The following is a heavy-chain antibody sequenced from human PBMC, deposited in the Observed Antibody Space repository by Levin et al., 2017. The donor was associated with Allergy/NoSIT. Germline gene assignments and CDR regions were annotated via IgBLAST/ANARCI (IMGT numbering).Heavy chain of an antibody. Sequence: PGGSLRLSCAASGFIFSSYGMQWVRQTPDKGLEWVAVVSYDGKVKYYADSVKGRFGISRDNSENTLHLQMDSLRLEDTAVYYCAKEGTQKTSNYFDQWGLGSLVTVSS. V-gene: IGHV3-30*18. CDR3: AKEGTQKTSNYFDQ. D-gene: IGHD2-8*01. CDR1: GFIFSSYG. CDR2: VSYDGKVK. J-gene: IGHJ4*02.